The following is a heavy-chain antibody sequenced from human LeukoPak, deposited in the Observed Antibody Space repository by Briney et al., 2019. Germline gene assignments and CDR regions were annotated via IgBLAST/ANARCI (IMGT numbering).Heavy chain of an antibody. J-gene: IGHJ4*02. CDR2: ISYRGSNK. D-gene: IGHD2-15*01. CDR3: VKDLFTDIVVVVAATGFDY. Sequence: GGSLRLSCAASGFTFSSYDMHWVRQTPGKGLEWVAVISYRGSNKYYADSVKGRFTISRDNSKNTLYLQMSSLRPEDTAVYYCVKDLFTDIVVVVAATGFDYWGQGTLVTVSS. CDR1: GFTFSSYD. V-gene: IGHV3-30*18.